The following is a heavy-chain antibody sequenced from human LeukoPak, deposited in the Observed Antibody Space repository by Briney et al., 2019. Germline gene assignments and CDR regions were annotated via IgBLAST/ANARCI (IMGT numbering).Heavy chain of an antibody. D-gene: IGHD4-17*01. V-gene: IGHV3-21*01. J-gene: IGHJ4*02. Sequence: GGSLRLSCAASGFTFSSYSMNWVRQAPGKGLEWASSISSSSSYIYYADSVKGRFTISRDNAKNSLYLQMNSLRAEDTAVYYCARDRYGDYGDFDYCGQGTLVTVSS. CDR3: ARDRYGDYGDFDY. CDR1: GFTFSSYS. CDR2: ISSSSSYI.